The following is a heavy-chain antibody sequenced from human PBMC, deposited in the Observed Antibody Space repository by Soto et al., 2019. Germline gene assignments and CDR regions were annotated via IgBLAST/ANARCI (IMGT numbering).Heavy chain of an antibody. Sequence: EVQLVESGGGLVQPGGSLSLACAASGFTLSSYWMHWVRQAPGKGLMWVSHINGDGSDTSYADSVKGRFTISRDNAKNTVYLQMNSLRVEDTAVYYCARDTPTLGVDYWGQGTLVTVSS. CDR3: ARDTPTLGVDY. D-gene: IGHD2-15*01. J-gene: IGHJ4*02. CDR2: INGDGSDT. V-gene: IGHV3-74*01. CDR1: GFTLSSYW.